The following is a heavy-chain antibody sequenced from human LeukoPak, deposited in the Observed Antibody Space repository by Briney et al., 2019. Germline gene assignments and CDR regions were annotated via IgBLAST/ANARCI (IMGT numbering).Heavy chain of an antibody. J-gene: IGHJ6*03. D-gene: IGHD6-13*01. V-gene: IGHV1-46*01. CDR2: INPSGGST. Sequence: ASVKVSCKASGYTFTSYYMHWVRQAPGQGLEWMGIINPSGGSTSYAQKFQGRVTMTRDTSTSTVYMELSSLRSEDTAVYYCARDQGGSSWPPGYYYYYMDVWGKGTTVTISS. CDR1: GYTFTSYY. CDR3: ARDQGGSSWPPGYYYYYMDV.